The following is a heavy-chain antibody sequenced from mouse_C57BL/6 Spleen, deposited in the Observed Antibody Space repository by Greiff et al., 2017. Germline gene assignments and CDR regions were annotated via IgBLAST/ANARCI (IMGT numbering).Heavy chain of an antibody. CDR1: GYTFTSYD. CDR3: ARDLNYYGSSPLAY. Sequence: VQLQQSGPELVKPGASVKLSCKASGYTFTSYDINWVKQRPGQGLEWIGWIYPRDGSTKYNEKFKGKATLTVDTSSSTAYMELHSLTSEDSAVYFCARDLNYYGSSPLAYWGQGTLVTVSA. V-gene: IGHV1-85*01. D-gene: IGHD1-1*01. J-gene: IGHJ3*01. CDR2: IYPRDGST.